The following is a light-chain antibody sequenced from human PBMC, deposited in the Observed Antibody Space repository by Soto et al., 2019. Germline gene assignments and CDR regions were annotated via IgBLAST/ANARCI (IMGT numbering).Light chain of an antibody. CDR1: SSNIGARFD. CDR3: QSYDSRFQWV. CDR2: GNN. V-gene: IGLV1-40*01. Sequence: QSVLTQPPSVSGAPGQRVTISCTGSSSNIGARFDVHWYQQLPGTAPRLLIYGNNNRPSGVPDRFSGFKSGTSASLAITGLQAEDEADYYCQSYDSRFQWVFGGGTKLTVL. J-gene: IGLJ3*02.